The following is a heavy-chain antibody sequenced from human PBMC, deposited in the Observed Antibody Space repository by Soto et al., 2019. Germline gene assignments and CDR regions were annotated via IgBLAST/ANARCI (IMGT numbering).Heavy chain of an antibody. D-gene: IGHD5-12*01. CDR3: ARDGGGGYENFDY. CDR2: IYYSGST. J-gene: IGHJ4*02. CDR1: GGSISSGDYY. V-gene: IGHV4-30-4*01. Sequence: QVQLQESGPGLVKPSQTLSLTCTVSGGSISSGDYYWSWIRQPPGKGLEWIGYIYYSGSTYYNPSLKSRVTISVDTSKNQCSLKLSSVTAADTAVYYCARDGGGGYENFDYWGQGTLVTVSS.